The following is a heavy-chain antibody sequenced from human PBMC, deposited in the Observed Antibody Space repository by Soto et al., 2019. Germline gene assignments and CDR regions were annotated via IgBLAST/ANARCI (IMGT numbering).Heavy chain of an antibody. Sequence: QVQLVESGGGVVQPGRSLRLSCADSGFTFRNYGMHWVRQAPGKGLEWVALISFDGNNKYYADSVKGRFTISRDNAKNTLYLQMNSLRPEDTAVYYCAKDPEYEVSGVYQYYYDSWGQGTLVTVST. CDR3: AKDPEYEVSGVYQYYYDS. V-gene: IGHV3-30*18. CDR1: GFTFRNYG. D-gene: IGHD2-15*01. J-gene: IGHJ4*02. CDR2: ISFDGNNK.